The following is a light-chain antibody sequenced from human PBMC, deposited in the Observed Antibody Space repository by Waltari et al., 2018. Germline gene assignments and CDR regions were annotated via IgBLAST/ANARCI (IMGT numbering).Light chain of an antibody. Sequence: DIVVTQYTDSLSVSLGERATINCTSSQSFLYRSSNKNFLAWYQQKPGQPPKLLIYWASTRESGVPDRFSGSGSGTDFTLTISSLQAEDVAVYYCQQYYSTIFTFGPGTKVDIK. CDR1: QSFLYRSSNKNF. V-gene: IGKV4-1*01. CDR2: WAS. CDR3: QQYYSTIFT. J-gene: IGKJ3*01.